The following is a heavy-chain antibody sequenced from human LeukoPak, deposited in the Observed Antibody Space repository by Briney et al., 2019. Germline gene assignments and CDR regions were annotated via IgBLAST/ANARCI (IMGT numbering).Heavy chain of an antibody. V-gene: IGHV3-30*03. J-gene: IGHJ6*02. CDR1: GFTFSNYG. Sequence: GGSLRPSCAASGFTFSNYGMHWVRQAPGKGLEWVAVISYDGSHKYYADSVKGRFTISRDHSKDTLYLQMNSLRAEDTAVYYCARVDAGLNRGSTRSTNLYYYYYGLDVWGQGTTVTVSS. D-gene: IGHD2-2*01. CDR2: ISYDGSHK. CDR3: ARVDAGLNRGSTRSTNLYYYYYGLDV.